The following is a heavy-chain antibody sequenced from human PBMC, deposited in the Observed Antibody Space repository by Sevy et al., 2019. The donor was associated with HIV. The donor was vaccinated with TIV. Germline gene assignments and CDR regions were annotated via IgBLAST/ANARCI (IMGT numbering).Heavy chain of an antibody. CDR2: IYPGDSDI. CDR1: GYRFISYW. J-gene: IGHJ4*02. V-gene: IGHV5-51*01. CDR3: ARRGFDSSGYPQYYFDY. D-gene: IGHD3-22*01. Sequence: GESLKISCKGSGYRFISYWIGWVRQMPGKGLEWMGIIYPGDSDIRYGPSFQGQVTISADKSISTAYLQWSSLQASDTAMYFCARRGFDSSGYPQYYFDYWGQGTLVTVSS.